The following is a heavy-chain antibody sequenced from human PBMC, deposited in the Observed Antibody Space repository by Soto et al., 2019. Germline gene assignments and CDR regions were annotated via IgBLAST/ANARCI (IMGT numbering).Heavy chain of an antibody. CDR3: AKGGLGFLEWLCVY. V-gene: IGHV3-23*01. CDR2: ISGSGAT. Sequence: EVLLLESGGALLQPGGSLRLSCAASRFTFSTYAMHWVRQAPGKGLEWVSGISGSGATYYADSVKGRFTSSRDNSKDTLYLPLTNLRVVGTGLYSCAKGGLGFLEWLCVYWGQGTLVTVSS. CDR1: RFTFSTYA. D-gene: IGHD3-3*01. J-gene: IGHJ4*02.